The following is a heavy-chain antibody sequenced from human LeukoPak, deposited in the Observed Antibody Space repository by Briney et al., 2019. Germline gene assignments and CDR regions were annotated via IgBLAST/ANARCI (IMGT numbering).Heavy chain of an antibody. CDR1: GGSISSSSYY. CDR2: IYYSGST. J-gene: IGHJ2*01. D-gene: IGHD1-14*01. V-gene: IGHV4-39*01. Sequence: SETLSLTCTVSGGSISSSSYYWGWIRQPPGKGLEWIGSIYYSGSTYYNPSLKSRVTISVDTSKNQFSLKLRSVTAADTAVYYCARNPDPGWYFDLWGGGTLVTVSS. CDR3: ARNPDPGWYFDL.